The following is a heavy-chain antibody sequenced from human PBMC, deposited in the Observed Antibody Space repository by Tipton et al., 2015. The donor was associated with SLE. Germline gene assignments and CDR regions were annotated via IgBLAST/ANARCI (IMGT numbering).Heavy chain of an antibody. D-gene: IGHD5-18*01. CDR2: ISYDGSNK. CDR1: GFTFSSYA. J-gene: IGHJ4*02. CDR3: AKVDRTNMVTSFDY. Sequence: SGFTFSSYAMHWVRQAPGKGLEWVAVISYDGSNKYYADSVKGRFTISRDNSKNTLYLQMNSLRAEDTAVYYCAKVDRTNMVTSFDYWGQGTLVTVSS. V-gene: IGHV3-30-3*02.